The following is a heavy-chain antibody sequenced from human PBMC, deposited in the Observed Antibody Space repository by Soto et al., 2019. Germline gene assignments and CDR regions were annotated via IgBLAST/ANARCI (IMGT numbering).Heavy chain of an antibody. CDR2: IYYSGST. D-gene: IGHD3-10*01. V-gene: IGHV4-31*03. CDR3: ARLGYYYGSGSLENHFDY. CDR1: GGSISSGGYY. J-gene: IGHJ4*02. Sequence: PSETLSLTCTVSGGSISSGGYYWSWIRQHPGKGLEWIGYIYYSGSTYYNPSLKSRVTISVDTSKNQFSLKLSSVTAADTAVYYCARLGYYYGSGSLENHFDYWGQGTLVTVSS.